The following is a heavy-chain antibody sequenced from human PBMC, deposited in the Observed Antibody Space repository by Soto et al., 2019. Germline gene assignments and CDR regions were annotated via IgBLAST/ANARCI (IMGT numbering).Heavy chain of an antibody. D-gene: IGHD2-8*01. Sequence: GGSLRLSCVTSGFTFSDYAMNWVRQTPGKGLEWVAVIWYDGSNKFYADSVKGRFTISRDNSKDTLYLQMNSLRVEDTAVYYCTSLTTNQIFDYWGQGILVTVSS. J-gene: IGHJ4*02. V-gene: IGHV3-33*01. CDR2: IWYDGSNK. CDR3: TSLTTNQIFDY. CDR1: GFTFSDYA.